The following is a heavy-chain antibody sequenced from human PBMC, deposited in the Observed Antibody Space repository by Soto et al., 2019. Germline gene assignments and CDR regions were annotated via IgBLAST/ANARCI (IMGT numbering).Heavy chain of an antibody. CDR3: ARPARGYSYGDFDY. CDR1: GFTLSSYA. J-gene: IGHJ4*02. V-gene: IGHV3-30-3*01. D-gene: IGHD5-18*01. CDR2: ISYDGSNK. Sequence: GGSLRLSCAASGFTLSSYAMHWVRQAPGKGLEWVAVISYDGSNKYYADSVKGRFTISRDNSKNTLYLQMNSLRAEDTAVYYCARPARGYSYGDFDYWGQGTLVT.